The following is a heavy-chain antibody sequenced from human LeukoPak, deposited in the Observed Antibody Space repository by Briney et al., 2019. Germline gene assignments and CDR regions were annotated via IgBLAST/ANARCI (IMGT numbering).Heavy chain of an antibody. J-gene: IGHJ3*02. CDR2: IIPILGIA. V-gene: IGHV1-69*04. CDR1: GGTFSSYA. CDR3: ASTYYYDSSASWAFDI. Sequence: GASVKISCKASGGTFSSYAISWVRQAPGQGLEWMGRIIPILGIANYAQKFQGRVTITADKSTSTAYMELSSLRSEDTAVYYCASTYYYDSSASWAFDIWGQGTMVTVSS. D-gene: IGHD3-22*01.